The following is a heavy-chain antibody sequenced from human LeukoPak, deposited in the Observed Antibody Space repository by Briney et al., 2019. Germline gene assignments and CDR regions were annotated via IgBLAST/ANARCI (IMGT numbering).Heavy chain of an antibody. V-gene: IGHV3-30*18. Sequence: GGSLRLSCAASGFTFSSYGMHWVRQAPGKGLEWVAVISYDGSNKYYADSVKGRLTISRDNSKNTLYLQMNSLRAEDTAVYYCAKDPGGSGYSWYGMDVWGQGATVTVSS. CDR1: GFTFSSYG. CDR2: ISYDGSNK. CDR3: AKDPGGSGYSWYGMDV. J-gene: IGHJ6*02. D-gene: IGHD3-3*01.